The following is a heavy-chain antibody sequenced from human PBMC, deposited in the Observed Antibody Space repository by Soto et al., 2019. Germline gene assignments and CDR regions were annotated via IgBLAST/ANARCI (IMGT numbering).Heavy chain of an antibody. CDR1: GGSISSSSYY. J-gene: IGHJ4*02. CDR2: IYYSGST. D-gene: IGHD1-26*01. CDR3: ASGSSDLFGY. Sequence: SETLSLTCTVSGGSISSSSYYWGWIRQPPGKGLEWIGSIYYSGSTYYNPSLKSRVTISVDTSKNQFSLKLSSVTAADTAVYYCASGSSDLFGYWGQGTLVTVSS. V-gene: IGHV4-39*01.